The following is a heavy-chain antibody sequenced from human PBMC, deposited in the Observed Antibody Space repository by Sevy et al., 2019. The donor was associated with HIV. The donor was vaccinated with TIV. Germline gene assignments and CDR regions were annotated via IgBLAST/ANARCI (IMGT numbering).Heavy chain of an antibody. CDR1: GFTFSSYA. V-gene: IGHV3-30*01. CDR3: ARDHFGGYSYGRGYFDY. Sequence: GGCLRLSCAASGFTFSSYAMHWVRQAPGKGLEWVAVISYDGSNKYYADSVKGRFTISRDNSKNTLYLQMNSLRAEDTAVYYCARDHFGGYSYGRGYFDYWGQGTLVTVSS. CDR2: ISYDGSNK. D-gene: IGHD5-18*01. J-gene: IGHJ4*02.